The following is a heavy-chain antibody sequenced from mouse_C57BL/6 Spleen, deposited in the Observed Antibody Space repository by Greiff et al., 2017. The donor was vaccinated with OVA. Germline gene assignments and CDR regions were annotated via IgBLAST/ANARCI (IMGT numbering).Heavy chain of an antibody. CDR1: GFTFSDYY. J-gene: IGHJ4*01. V-gene: IGHV5-12*01. Sequence: EVMLVESGGGLVQPGGSLKLSCAASGFTFSDYYMYWVRQTPEKRLEWVAYISNGGGSTYYPDTVKGRFTISRDNAKNTLYLQMSRLKSEDTAMYYCASGYYYAMDYWGQGTSVTVSS. CDR2: ISNGGGST. CDR3: ASGYYYAMDY.